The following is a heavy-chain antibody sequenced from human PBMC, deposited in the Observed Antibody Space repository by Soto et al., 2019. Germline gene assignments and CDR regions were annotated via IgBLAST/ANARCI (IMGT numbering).Heavy chain of an antibody. CDR1: GFTFSSYA. D-gene: IGHD3-3*01. V-gene: IGHV3-23*01. Sequence: GGSLRVSCAASGFTFSSYAMSWVRQAPGKGLEWVSAISGSGGSTYYADSVKGRFTISRDNSKNTLYLQMNSLRAEDTAVYYCALLRFLEWLLSNRYYYYGMDVWGQGTTVTVSS. CDR2: ISGSGGST. J-gene: IGHJ6*02. CDR3: ALLRFLEWLLSNRYYYYGMDV.